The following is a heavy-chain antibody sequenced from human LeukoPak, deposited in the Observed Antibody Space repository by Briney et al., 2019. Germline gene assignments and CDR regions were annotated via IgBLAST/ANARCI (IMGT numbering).Heavy chain of an antibody. CDR2: INHSGST. V-gene: IGHV4-34*01. CDR1: GGSFSGYY. CDR3: ARQNYDSSGPRAYYFDY. J-gene: IGHJ4*02. Sequence: PSETLSLTCAVYGGSFSGYYWSWIRQPPGKGLEWIGEINHSGSTNYNPSLKSRVTISVDTSKNQFSLKLSSVTAADTAVYYCARQNYDSSGPRAYYFDYWGQGTLVTVSS. D-gene: IGHD3-22*01.